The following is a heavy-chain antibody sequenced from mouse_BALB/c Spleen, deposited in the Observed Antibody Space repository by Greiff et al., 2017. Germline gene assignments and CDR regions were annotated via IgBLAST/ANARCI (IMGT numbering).Heavy chain of an antibody. V-gene: IGHV2-6-7*01. CDR3: ARDRGWSYFDD. D-gene: IGHD2-3*01. CDR2: IWGDGST. Sequence: VKLMESGPGLVAPSQSLSITCTVSGFSLTSYGVNWVRQPPGKGLEWLGMIWGDGSTDYNSALKSRLSISKDNSKSQVFLKMNSLQTDDTARYYCARDRGWSYFDDWGQGTTLTVSS. J-gene: IGHJ2*01. CDR1: GFSLTSYG.